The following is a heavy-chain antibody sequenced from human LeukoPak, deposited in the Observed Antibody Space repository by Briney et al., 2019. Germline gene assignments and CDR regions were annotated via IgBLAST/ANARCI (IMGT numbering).Heavy chain of an antibody. CDR1: GFSFSAYI. J-gene: IGHJ4*02. Sequence: GGSLRLSCVTSGFSFSAYIMHWVRQAPGKGLEYVSAIRSDGSSTFYPNSVKGRFTISRDNSKSTLYLQMGSLRAEDTAVYYCTRRYGGHSGWAGYHDSWGQGTLVTVSS. CDR2: IRSDGSST. CDR3: TRRYGGHSGWAGYHDS. D-gene: IGHD6-19*01. V-gene: IGHV3-64*01.